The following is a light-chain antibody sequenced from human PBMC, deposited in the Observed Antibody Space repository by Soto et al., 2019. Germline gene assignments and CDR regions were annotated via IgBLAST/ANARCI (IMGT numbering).Light chain of an antibody. Sequence: IPMTQSPSTLSASVGDRVTVTCRASQSITDWLAWYQQKPGKAPQLLIYDASSLETGVPSRFSGRGSGTEFTLTISSLQPEDFATYYSQQYNAYPFTFGPGTTVDI. CDR3: QQYNAYPFT. V-gene: IGKV1-5*01. J-gene: IGKJ3*01. CDR1: QSITDW. CDR2: DAS.